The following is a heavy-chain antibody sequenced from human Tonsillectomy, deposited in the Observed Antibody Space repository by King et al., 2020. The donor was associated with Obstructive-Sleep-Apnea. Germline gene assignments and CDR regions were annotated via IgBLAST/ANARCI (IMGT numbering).Heavy chain of an antibody. CDR2: IYHSGST. V-gene: IGHV4-4*02. D-gene: IGHD2-15*01. CDR3: ARMAPTSDIVVVVAASLTAFDI. J-gene: IGHJ3*02. CDR1: GGSISSNNW. Sequence: VQLQESGPGLVKPSGTLSLTCAVSGGSISSNNWWSWVRQPPGKGLEWIGEIYHSGSTNYNPSLKRRVTISVDKSKNQFSLKLSSVTAADTAVYYCARMAPTSDIVVVVAASLTAFDIRGQGTMVTVSS.